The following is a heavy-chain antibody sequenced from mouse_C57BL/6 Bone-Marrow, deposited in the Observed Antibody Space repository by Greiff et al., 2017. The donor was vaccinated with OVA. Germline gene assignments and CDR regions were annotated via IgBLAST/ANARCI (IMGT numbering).Heavy chain of an antibody. J-gene: IGHJ3*01. CDR1: GYSFTGYY. CDR3: TRGGTSPFAY. Sequence: VQLQQPGAELVKPGASVKISCKASGYSFTGYYMNWVKQSPEKSLEWIGEINPSTGGTTYNQKFKAKATLTVDKSSSTAYMQLKSLTSEDSAVYYCTRGGTSPFAYGGQGHLVTVSA. D-gene: IGHD4-1*01. V-gene: IGHV1-42*01. CDR2: INPSTGGT.